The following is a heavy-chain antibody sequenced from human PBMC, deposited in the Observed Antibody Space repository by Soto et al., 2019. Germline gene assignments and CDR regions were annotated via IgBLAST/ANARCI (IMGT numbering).Heavy chain of an antibody. Sequence: ASVNVSCKASVYTFTRYYMHLVRQAPAPRLEWMGIIYPSGGNTSHAQQFQGRDTMTRDTATSTVYMELSRLRSEDTAVDYCARDPVAYSSGWYGGFDYWGQGTLVTVSS. CDR1: VYTFTRYY. J-gene: IGHJ4*02. V-gene: IGHV1-46*01. CDR3: ARDPVAYSSGWYGGFDY. CDR2: IYPSGGNT. D-gene: IGHD6-19*01.